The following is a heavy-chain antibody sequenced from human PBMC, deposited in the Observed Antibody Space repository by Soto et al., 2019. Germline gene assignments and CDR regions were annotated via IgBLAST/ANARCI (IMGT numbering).Heavy chain of an antibody. V-gene: IGHV4-59*12. CDR1: GGSISSYY. D-gene: IGHD3-22*01. Sequence: PSETLSLTCSVSGGSISSYYWGWIRQPPGKGLEWIGYIYYSGSTNYNPSLKSRVTISVDTSKNQFSLKLSSVTAEDTAVYYCARDNVDSSGYYAQLDYWGQGTLVTAPQ. J-gene: IGHJ4*02. CDR3: ARDNVDSSGYYAQLDY. CDR2: IYYSGST.